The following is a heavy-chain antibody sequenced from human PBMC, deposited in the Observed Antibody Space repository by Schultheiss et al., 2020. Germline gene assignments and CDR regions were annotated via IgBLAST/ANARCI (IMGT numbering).Heavy chain of an antibody. D-gene: IGHD1-1*01. CDR3: ARAPRTGTTFTWFDP. CDR2: INPNSGGT. V-gene: IGHV1-2*02. Sequence: ASVKVSCKASGYTFTSYYMHWVRQAPGQGLEWMGWINPNSGGTNYAQKFQGRVTMTRDTSISTAYMELSRLRSDDTAVYYCARAPRTGTTFTWFDPWGQGTLVTVSS. CDR1: GYTFTSYY. J-gene: IGHJ5*02.